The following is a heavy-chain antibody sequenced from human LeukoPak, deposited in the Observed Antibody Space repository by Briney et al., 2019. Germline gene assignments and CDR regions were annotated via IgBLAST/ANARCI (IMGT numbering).Heavy chain of an antibody. V-gene: IGHV3-74*01. CDR2: INSDGSSK. J-gene: IGHJ4*02. CDR3: ARDGGYSSGWSSPFDY. CDR1: GFTFSIYW. D-gene: IGHD6-19*01. Sequence: QTGGSLRLSYAASGFTFSIYWVHWVRQAPRKGLVWVSSINSDGSSKSYADSVKGRFIISRDNAKNTLYMQMNILGAEDTAVYYCARDGGYSSGWSSPFDYWGQGTLVTVSS.